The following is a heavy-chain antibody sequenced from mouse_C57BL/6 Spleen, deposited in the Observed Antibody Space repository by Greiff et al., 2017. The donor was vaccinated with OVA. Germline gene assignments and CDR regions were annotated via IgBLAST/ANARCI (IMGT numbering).Heavy chain of an antibody. CDR3: ARPPSTVVAPTYFDV. V-gene: IGHV5-12*01. CDR2: ISNGGGST. Sequence: EVKVEESGGGLVQPGGSLKLSCAASGFTFSDYYMYWVRQTPEKRLEWVAYISNGGGSTYYPDTVKGRFTISRDNAKNTLYLQMSRLKSEDTAMYYCARPPSTVVAPTYFDVWGTGTTVTVSS. J-gene: IGHJ1*03. CDR1: GFTFSDYY. D-gene: IGHD1-1*01.